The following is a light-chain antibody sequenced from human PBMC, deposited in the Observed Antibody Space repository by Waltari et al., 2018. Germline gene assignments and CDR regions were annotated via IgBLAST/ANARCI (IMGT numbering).Light chain of an antibody. Sequence: EIALTQSPATLSLSPGEKATLTCRASQSVGDYLAWHQQKPGQAPRLLIYDASNRATGIPARFSGSGSGTDFTLTISSLEPEDFAVYYCQQRSNWPRYTFGQGTKLEIK. CDR1: QSVGDY. V-gene: IGKV3-11*01. CDR2: DAS. CDR3: QQRSNWPRYT. J-gene: IGKJ2*01.